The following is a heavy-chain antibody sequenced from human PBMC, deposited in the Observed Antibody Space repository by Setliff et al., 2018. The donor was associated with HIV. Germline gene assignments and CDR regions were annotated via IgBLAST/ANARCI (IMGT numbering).Heavy chain of an antibody. V-gene: IGHV4-38-2*01. CDR2: MYHTGST. D-gene: IGHD3-10*01. CDR3: ARRGSGFFHYYYYMDV. CDR1: GYSISSGCY. J-gene: IGHJ6*03. Sequence: KPSETLSLTCAVSGYSISSGCYWGWIRQPPGKGLEWIGSMYHTGSTYYSPSLNSRFTISVDTSKNQFSLKLRSVTAADTAVYYCARRGSGFFHYYYYMDVWGKGTTVTVSS.